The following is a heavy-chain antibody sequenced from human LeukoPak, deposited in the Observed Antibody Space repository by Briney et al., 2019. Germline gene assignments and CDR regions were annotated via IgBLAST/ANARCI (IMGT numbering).Heavy chain of an antibody. V-gene: IGHV1-69-2*01. Sequence: ASVKISCKASGYTFTDYNMHWVQQAPGKGLEWMGRVDPEDGETIYAEKFQGRVTITADTSTGTAYMELSSLRSEDTAVYYCATVVPNCSSTSCGLDYWGQGTLVTVSS. CDR2: VDPEDGET. J-gene: IGHJ4*02. D-gene: IGHD2-2*01. CDR3: ATVVPNCSSTSCGLDY. CDR1: GYTFTDYN.